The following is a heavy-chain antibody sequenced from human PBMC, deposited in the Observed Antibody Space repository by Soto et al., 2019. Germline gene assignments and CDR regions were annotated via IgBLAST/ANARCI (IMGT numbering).Heavy chain of an antibody. D-gene: IGHD2-15*01. J-gene: IGHJ6*03. CDR3: AAAATSSWYYYMDV. V-gene: IGHV1-8*01. Sequence: ASVKVSCKASGYTFTSYDINWVRQATGQGLEWMGWMNPNSGNTGYAQKFQDRVTMTRNTSISTAYMELSSLRSEDTAVYYCAAAATSSWYYYMDVRGKGTTVTVSS. CDR2: MNPNSGNT. CDR1: GYTFTSYD.